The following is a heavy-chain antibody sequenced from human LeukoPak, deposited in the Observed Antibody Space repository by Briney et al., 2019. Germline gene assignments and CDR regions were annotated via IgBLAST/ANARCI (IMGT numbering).Heavy chain of an antibody. CDR3: ARDGGPRSKTALLAARGFDY. V-gene: IGHV4-34*01. D-gene: IGHD6-6*01. Sequence: SETLSLTCAVYGGSFSGYYWSWIRQPPGKGLEWVGEINHSGSTNYNPSLKSRVTISVDTSKNQFSLKLSSVTAADTAVYYCARDGGPRSKTALLAARGFDYWGQGTLATVSS. CDR2: INHSGST. J-gene: IGHJ4*02. CDR1: GGSFSGYY.